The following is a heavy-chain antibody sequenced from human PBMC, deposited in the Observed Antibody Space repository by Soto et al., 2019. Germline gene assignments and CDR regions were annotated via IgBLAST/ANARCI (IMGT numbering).Heavy chain of an antibody. CDR2: IYWDDDK. V-gene: IGHV2-5*02. Sequence: QITLKESGPTLVKPTQTLTLTCTFSGFSLSTSGVGVGWIRQPPGKALEWLALIYWDDDKRYSPSLKSRLTIPKDTSKNQVVLTMTNMDPVDTATYYCAHSAYCSSTSCPRGAFDIWGQGTMVTVSS. D-gene: IGHD2-2*01. CDR1: GFSLSTSGVG. CDR3: AHSAYCSSTSCPRGAFDI. J-gene: IGHJ3*02.